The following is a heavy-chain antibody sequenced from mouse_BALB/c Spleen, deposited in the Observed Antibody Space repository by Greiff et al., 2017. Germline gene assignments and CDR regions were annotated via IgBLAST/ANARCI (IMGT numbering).Heavy chain of an antibody. CDR1: GFTFSSYG. V-gene: IGHV5-6-3*01. J-gene: IGHJ3*01. D-gene: IGHD1-2*01. Sequence: EVQGVESGGGLVQPGGSLKLSCAASGFTFSSYGMSWVRQTPDKRLELVATINSNGGSTYYPDSAKGRFTISRDNAKNTLYLQMSSLKTEDTAMDCCARGTATAWFAYWGQGTLVTVSA. CDR2: INSNGGST. CDR3: ARGTATAWFAY.